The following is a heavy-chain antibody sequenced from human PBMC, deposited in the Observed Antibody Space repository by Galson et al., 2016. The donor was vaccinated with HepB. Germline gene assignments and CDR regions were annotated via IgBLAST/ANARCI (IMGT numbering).Heavy chain of an antibody. Sequence: SETLSLTCSVSGGSITSSSYYWGWLRQTPGKGLEWIGSIYYSGRTDYNSSLESRVAISVDKSQNQFSLKVNSVNAADTAVYYCARPVSVYHWYFDVWGRGTLVTLSS. J-gene: IGHJ2*01. CDR1: GGSITSSSYY. D-gene: IGHD5/OR15-5a*01. CDR2: IYYSGRT. V-gene: IGHV4-39*01. CDR3: ARPVSVYHWYFDV.